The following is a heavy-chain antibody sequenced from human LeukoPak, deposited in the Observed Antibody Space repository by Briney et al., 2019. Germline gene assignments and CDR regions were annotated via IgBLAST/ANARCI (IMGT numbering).Heavy chain of an antibody. CDR1: GGSISSGGFY. CDR2: MYYSGST. J-gene: IGHJ6*02. V-gene: IGHV4-31*03. CDR3: ARCKAFYGMDV. Sequence: SETLSLTCTVSGGSISSGGFYWSWIRQHPGKGLEWIGYMYYSGSTYYNPSLKSRVTISVGTSKNQFSLKLSSVTAADTAVYYCARCKAFYGMDVWGQGTTVTVSS. D-gene: IGHD2/OR15-2a*01.